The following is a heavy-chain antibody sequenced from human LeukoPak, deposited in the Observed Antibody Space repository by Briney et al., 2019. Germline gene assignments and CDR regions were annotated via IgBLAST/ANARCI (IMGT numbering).Heavy chain of an antibody. D-gene: IGHD6-13*01. CDR3: ARTPPYSSSWYPYYYYMDV. V-gene: IGHV1-69*06. Sequence: SVKVSCKASGGTFSSYAISWVRQAPGQGLEWMGGIIPIFGTANYAQKFQGRVTITADKSTSTAYMELSSLRSEDTAVYYCARTPPYSSSWYPYYYYMDVWGKGTTVTVSS. CDR2: IIPIFGTA. CDR1: GGTFSSYA. J-gene: IGHJ6*03.